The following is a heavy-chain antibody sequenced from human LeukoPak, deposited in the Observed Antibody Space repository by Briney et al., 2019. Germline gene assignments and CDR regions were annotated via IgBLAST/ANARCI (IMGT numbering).Heavy chain of an antibody. Sequence: PGESLRLSCAASGFTFSSYWMSWVRQAPGKGLEWVANIKQDGSEKYYVDSVKGRFTISRDNAKNSLYLQMNSLRAEDTAVYYCTTKRGYSYGYADWGQGTLVTVSS. CDR2: IKQDGSEK. CDR1: GFTFSSYW. J-gene: IGHJ4*02. D-gene: IGHD5-18*01. CDR3: TTKRGYSYGYAD. V-gene: IGHV3-7*02.